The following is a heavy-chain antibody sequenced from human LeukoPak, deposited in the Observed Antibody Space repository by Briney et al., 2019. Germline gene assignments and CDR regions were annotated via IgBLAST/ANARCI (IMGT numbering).Heavy chain of an antibody. Sequence: SQTLSLTCTVSGGSISSGSYYWSWIRQPAGKGLEWIGRIYTSGSTNYNPSLKSRVTISVDTSKNQFSLKLSSVTAADTAVYYCARGRRRRPIDYWGQGTLVTVSS. CDR3: ARGRRRRPIDY. J-gene: IGHJ4*02. CDR2: IYTSGST. D-gene: IGHD5-24*01. CDR1: GGSISSGSYY. V-gene: IGHV4-61*02.